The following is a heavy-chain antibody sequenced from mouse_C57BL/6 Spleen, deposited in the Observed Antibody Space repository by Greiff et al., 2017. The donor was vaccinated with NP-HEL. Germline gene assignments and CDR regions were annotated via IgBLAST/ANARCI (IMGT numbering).Heavy chain of an antibody. CDR3: ARDGSSYIYAMDY. D-gene: IGHD1-1*01. CDR2: ISDGGSYT. J-gene: IGHJ4*01. Sequence: EVKLMESGGGLVKPGGSLKLSCAASGFTFSSYAMSWVRQTPEKRLEWVATISDGGSYTYYPDNVKGRFTISRDNAKNNLYLQMSHLKSEDTAMYYCARDGSSYIYAMDYWGQGTSVTVSS. V-gene: IGHV5-4*01. CDR1: GFTFSSYA.